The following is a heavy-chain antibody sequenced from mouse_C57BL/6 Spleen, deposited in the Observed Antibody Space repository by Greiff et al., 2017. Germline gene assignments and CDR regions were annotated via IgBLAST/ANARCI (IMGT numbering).Heavy chain of an antibody. CDR2: IDPSDSET. D-gene: IGHD1-1*01. CDR1: GYTFTSYW. Sequence: VQLQQPGAELVRPGSSVKLSCKASGYTFTSYWMHWVKQRPIQGLEWIGNIDPSDSETHYNQKFKDKATLTVDKSSSTAYMQLSSLTSEDPAVYYCARSGGSSPFAYWGQGTLVTVSA. V-gene: IGHV1-52*01. J-gene: IGHJ3*01. CDR3: ARSGGSSPFAY.